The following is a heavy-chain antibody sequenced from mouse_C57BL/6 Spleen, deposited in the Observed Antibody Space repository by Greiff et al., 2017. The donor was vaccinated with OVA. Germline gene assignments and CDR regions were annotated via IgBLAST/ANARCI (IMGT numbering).Heavy chain of an antibody. V-gene: IGHV5-16*01. CDR3: ARANWDVETDFYFDY. Sequence: EVQRVESEGGLVQPGRSMKLSCTASGFTFSDYYMAWVRQVPEKGLEWVANINYDGSSTYYLDSLKSRFIISRDNAKNILYLQMSSLKSEDTATYYCARANWDVETDFYFDYWGQGTTLTVSS. CDR1: GFTFSDYY. J-gene: IGHJ2*01. CDR2: INYDGSST. D-gene: IGHD4-1*01.